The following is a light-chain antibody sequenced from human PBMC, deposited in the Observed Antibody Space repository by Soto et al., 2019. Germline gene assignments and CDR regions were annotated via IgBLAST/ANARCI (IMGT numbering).Light chain of an antibody. J-gene: IGLJ3*02. CDR2: EVS. CDR1: SRDVGSYNY. CDR3: SSRTTSSTLV. Sequence: QSVLTQPASVSGSPGQSITISCTGASRDVGSYNYVSWYQQHPGKAPKLMLYEVSNRPSGVSYRFSGSKSGNAASLTISGLQAEDEADYYCSSRTTSSTLVFGGGTKLTVL. V-gene: IGLV2-14*01.